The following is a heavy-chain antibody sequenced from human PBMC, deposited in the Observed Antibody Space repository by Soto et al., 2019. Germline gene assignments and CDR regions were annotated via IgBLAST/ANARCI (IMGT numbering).Heavy chain of an antibody. CDR1: GYPFTSYD. V-gene: IGHV1-8*01. Sequence: QVQLVQSGAEVKKPGASVKVSCKASGYPFTSYDINWVRQATGQGLEWMGWMSPHSGNTGSPQKFQGRVTMTRNSSLSTAYMELSSLRSEDTAVYYCARRALAGHWFDPWGQGTLVTVSS. J-gene: IGHJ5*02. D-gene: IGHD6-19*01. CDR3: ARRALAGHWFDP. CDR2: MSPHSGNT.